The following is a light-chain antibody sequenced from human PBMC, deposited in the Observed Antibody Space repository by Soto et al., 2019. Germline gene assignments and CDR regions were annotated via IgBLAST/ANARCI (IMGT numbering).Light chain of an antibody. CDR3: QQSFNSPT. V-gene: IGKV1-39*01. CDR1: HDVSTF. CDR2: AAS. Sequence: IQMTQSPSSLSASIGDRVTITCRASHDVSTFLNWYQQKPGKAPKLLSYAASSLQTGVPSTFSGSGSGTDFTLTISSLQREDIATYFCQQSFNSPTFGQGTKLEIK. J-gene: IGKJ2*01.